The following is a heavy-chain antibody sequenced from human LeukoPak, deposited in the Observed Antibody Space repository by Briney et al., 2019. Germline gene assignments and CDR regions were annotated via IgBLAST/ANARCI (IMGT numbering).Heavy chain of an antibody. D-gene: IGHD2-2*02. CDR1: GFTFDDYA. Sequence: PGGSLRLSCAASGFTFDDYAMHWVRQAPGKGLEWVSGISWNSGSIDYADSVKGRFTISRDNAKNSLYLQMNSLRAEDTALYYCAKERGACSSTSCYNAFDIWGQGTMVTVSS. J-gene: IGHJ3*02. CDR2: ISWNSGSI. CDR3: AKERGACSSTSCYNAFDI. V-gene: IGHV3-9*01.